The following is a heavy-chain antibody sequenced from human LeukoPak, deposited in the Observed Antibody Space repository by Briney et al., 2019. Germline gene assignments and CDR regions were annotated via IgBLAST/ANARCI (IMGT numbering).Heavy chain of an antibody. Sequence: KPSETLSLTCTVSGGSISSYYWSWIRQPPGKGLEWIGYIYYSGSTNYNPSLKSRVTISVDTSKNQFSLKLSSVTAADTAVYYCARRAPWKMQLWPPDYYYYMDVWGKGTTVTVSS. CDR1: GGSISSYY. CDR2: IYYSGST. D-gene: IGHD5-18*01. J-gene: IGHJ6*03. V-gene: IGHV4-59*08. CDR3: ARRAPWKMQLWPPDYYYYMDV.